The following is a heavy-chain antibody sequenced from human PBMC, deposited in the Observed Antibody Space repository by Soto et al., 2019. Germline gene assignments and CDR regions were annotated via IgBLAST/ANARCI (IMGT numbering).Heavy chain of an antibody. Sequence: SVKVSCKPSGGSFNKNAINWVRQAPGQGLEWMGGIIPIFGLTNYAPEFPGRLTITADESRSATYMDLSSLTSGDTAMYYCATVEVSGSGNFYFYHYYDMDVWGRGTSVTVSS. CDR2: IIPIFGLT. J-gene: IGHJ6*02. V-gene: IGHV1-69*13. D-gene: IGHD3-10*01. CDR3: ATVEVSGSGNFYFYHYYDMDV. CDR1: GGSFNKNA.